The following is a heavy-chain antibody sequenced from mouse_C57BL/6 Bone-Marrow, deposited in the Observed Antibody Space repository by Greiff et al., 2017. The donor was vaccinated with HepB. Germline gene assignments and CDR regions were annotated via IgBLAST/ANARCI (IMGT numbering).Heavy chain of an antibody. CDR1: GYTFTSYW. CDR3: AREGSTMITTSFDY. J-gene: IGHJ2*01. D-gene: IGHD2-4*01. CDR2: INPSNGGT. V-gene: IGHV1-53*01. Sequence: QVQLQQPGTELVKPGASVKLSCKASGYTFTSYWMHWVKQRPGHGLEWIGNINPSNGGTNYNEKFKSKATLTVDKSSSTAYMQLSSLTSEDSAVYYCAREGSTMITTSFDYWGQGTTLTVSS.